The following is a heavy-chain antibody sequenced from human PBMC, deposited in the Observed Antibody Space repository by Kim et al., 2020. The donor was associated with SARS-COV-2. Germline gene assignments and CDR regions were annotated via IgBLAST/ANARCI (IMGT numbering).Heavy chain of an antibody. CDR2: INPSGGST. D-gene: IGHD3-10*01. J-gene: IGHJ3*02. CDR3: ARDSNYYGSGSYYHTFDI. V-gene: IGHV1-46*01. Sequence: ASVKVSCKASGYTFTSYYIHWVRLAPGQGLEWMGVINPSGGSTNYAQNFQGRVTMTRDTSTSTVYMELSSLRSEDTAVYYCARDSNYYGSGSYYHTFDIWGQGTMVTVSS. CDR1: GYTFTSYY.